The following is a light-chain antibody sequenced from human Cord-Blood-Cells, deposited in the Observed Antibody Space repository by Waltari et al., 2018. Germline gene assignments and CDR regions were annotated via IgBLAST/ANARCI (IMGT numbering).Light chain of an antibody. CDR3: MQGIHLPPYT. CDR2: EVS. CDR1: QSLLHSDGKTY. Sequence: DIVMTQTPPSLSVTPRQPASSSCTASQSLLHSDGKTYLYWYLQEPGQSPHLLINEVSSRFSGVPDRFSGSGSGTDFTLRLSRVEAEDVGVYYCMQGIHLPPYTFGQGTKLEIK. V-gene: IGKV2-29*02. J-gene: IGKJ2*01.